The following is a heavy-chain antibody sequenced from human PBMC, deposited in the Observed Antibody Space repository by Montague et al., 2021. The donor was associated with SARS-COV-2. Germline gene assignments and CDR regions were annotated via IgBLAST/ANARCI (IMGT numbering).Heavy chain of an antibody. J-gene: IGHJ6*02. CDR2: ISYDGSNK. CDR1: GFTFSSYC. CDR3: AAELSAYYGMDV. V-gene: IGHV3-30*03. D-gene: IGHD1-14*01. Sequence: SLRLSCAASGFTFSSYCLHWVRQAPGKGLEWVAVISYDGSNKYYADSVKGRFTISRDNSKNTLYLQMNSLRAEDTAVYYCAAELSAYYGMDVWGQGTTVTVSS.